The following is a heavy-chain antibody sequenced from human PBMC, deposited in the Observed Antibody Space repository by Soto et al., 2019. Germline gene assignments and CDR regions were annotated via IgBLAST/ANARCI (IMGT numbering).Heavy chain of an antibody. J-gene: IGHJ6*02. V-gene: IGHV3-30*18. CDR3: AKDFTPWFGDYFYYYYGMDV. CDR2: MSYDGSK. CDR1: GFTFSSYG. Sequence: GGSLRLSCAAAGFTFSSYGMHWVRQAPGTGLEWVAVMSYDGSKYYADTVKGRFTISRDNSKNTLCLQINSLRPEDTAVYYCAKDFTPWFGDYFYYYYGMDVWGQGTTVTVSS. D-gene: IGHD4-17*01.